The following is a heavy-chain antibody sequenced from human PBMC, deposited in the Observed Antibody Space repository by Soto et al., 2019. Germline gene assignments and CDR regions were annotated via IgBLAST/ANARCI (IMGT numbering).Heavy chain of an antibody. CDR3: ARGEGVYAVTPKNGMDV. CDR1: GGTFSSYA. V-gene: IGHV1-69*01. CDR2: IIPIFGTA. J-gene: IGHJ6*02. D-gene: IGHD4-17*01. Sequence: QVQLVQSGAEVKKPGSSVKVSCKASGGTFSSYAISGVRQAPGQGLEWMGGIIPIFGTANYAQKFQGRVKITADESTSKAYMELSSLRSEDTAVYYCARGEGVYAVTPKNGMDVWGQGTTVTVSS.